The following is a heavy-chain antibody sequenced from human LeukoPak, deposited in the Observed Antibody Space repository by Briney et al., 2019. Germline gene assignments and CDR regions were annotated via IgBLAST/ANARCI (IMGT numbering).Heavy chain of an antibody. CDR3: ARASGSYWWFDS. D-gene: IGHD1-26*01. CDR2: NSAYNDNT. V-gene: IGHV1-18*01. CDR1: GYTFTNYG. J-gene: IGHJ5*01. Sequence: ASVKVSCKASGYTFTNYGIIWVRQAPGRGLEWMGWNSAYNDNTNYAQKFQGRVTMTRDTSISTAYMELSRLRSDDTAVYYCARASGSYWWFDSWGQGTLVTVSS.